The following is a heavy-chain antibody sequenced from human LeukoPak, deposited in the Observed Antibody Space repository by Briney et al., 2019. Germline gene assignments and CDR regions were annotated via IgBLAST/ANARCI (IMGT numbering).Heavy chain of an antibody. V-gene: IGHV1-69*01. CDR2: ITPIFGTA. CDR1: GGTFSSYA. Sequence: ASVKLSCKASGGTFSSYAISWVRQAPGQGLEWMGGITPIFGTANYAQKFQGRVTITADESTSTAYMELSSLRSEDTAVYYCARDSAIAARGGGFDYWGQGTLVTVSS. J-gene: IGHJ4*02. CDR3: ARDSAIAARGGGFDY. D-gene: IGHD6-6*01.